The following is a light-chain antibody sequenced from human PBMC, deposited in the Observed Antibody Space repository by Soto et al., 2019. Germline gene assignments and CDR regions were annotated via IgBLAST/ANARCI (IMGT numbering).Light chain of an antibody. V-gene: IGKV3-15*01. CDR2: AXS. J-gene: IGKJ4*01. CDR1: QGICDT. CDR3: QPYKNGTRT. Sequence: TESLGPLSLCQGERAALSWIASQGICDTFSWYQHKPGKTPSXLXDAXSTMATGCPARLSGSRSGPDFTLTINSMQSEEFAVYYFQPYKNGTRTVGGGTKVEI.